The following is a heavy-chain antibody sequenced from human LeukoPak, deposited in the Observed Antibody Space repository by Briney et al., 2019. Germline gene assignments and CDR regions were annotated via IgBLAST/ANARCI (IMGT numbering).Heavy chain of an antibody. CDR2: IRGSGDTT. D-gene: IGHD2-21*02. J-gene: IGHJ4*02. V-gene: IGHV3-23*01. CDR1: GVTLRNYG. CDR3: AKDKVTYCGADCYSFDY. Sequence: GESLRLSCAASGVTLRNYGLSWVRHTPGKGLEWVSAIRGSGDTTFYADSVKGRFTISRDNSENTVYLQMNSLRAEDTAVYYCAKDKVTYCGADCYSFDYWGQGTLVTVSS.